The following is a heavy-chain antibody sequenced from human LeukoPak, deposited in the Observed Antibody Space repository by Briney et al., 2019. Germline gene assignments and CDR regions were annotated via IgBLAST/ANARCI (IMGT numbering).Heavy chain of an antibody. Sequence: ASVKVSCKASGYTFTGYYMHWVRQAPGQGLEGMGWINPNSGGTNYAQKFQGRVTMTRDTSISTAYMELSRLRSDDTAVYYCARGDDILTGPFFQHWGQGTLVTVSS. CDR3: ARGDDILTGPFFQH. V-gene: IGHV1-2*02. CDR1: GYTFTGYY. CDR2: INPNSGGT. J-gene: IGHJ1*01. D-gene: IGHD3-9*01.